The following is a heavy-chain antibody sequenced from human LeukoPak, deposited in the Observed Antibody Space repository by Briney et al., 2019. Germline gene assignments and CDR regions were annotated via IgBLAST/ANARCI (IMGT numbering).Heavy chain of an antibody. V-gene: IGHV4-59*11. CDR2: IYYSGGT. D-gene: IGHD1-14*01. CDR3: ARGGGRPRIDY. CDR1: GGSISSHY. J-gene: IGHJ4*02. Sequence: PSETLSLTCTVSGGSISSHYWSWIRQPPGKGLEWIGYIYYSGGTNYNPSLKSRVTISVDTSKNQFSLKLSSVTAADTAVYYCARGGGRPRIDYWGQGTLVTVSS.